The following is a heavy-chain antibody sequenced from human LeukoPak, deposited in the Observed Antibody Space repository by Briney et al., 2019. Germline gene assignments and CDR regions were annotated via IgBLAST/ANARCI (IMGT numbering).Heavy chain of an antibody. J-gene: IGHJ4*02. V-gene: IGHV6-1*01. CDR3: ARGTRYSSGWTFDY. D-gene: IGHD6-19*01. Sequence: SQTLSHTCDISGDSVSSNSAAWNWIRQSPSRGLEWLGRTYYRSKWYNDYAVSVKSRITINPDTSKNQFSLQVNSVTPEDTAVYYCARGTRYSSGWTFDYWGQGTLVTVSS. CDR2: TYYRSKWYN. CDR1: GDSVSSNSAA.